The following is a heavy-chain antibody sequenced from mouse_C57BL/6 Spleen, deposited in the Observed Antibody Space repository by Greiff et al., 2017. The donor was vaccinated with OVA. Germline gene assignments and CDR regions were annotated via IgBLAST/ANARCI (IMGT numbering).Heavy chain of an antibody. Sequence: VKLQESGAELVKPGASVKMSCKASGYTFTTYPIEWMKQNHGKSLEWIGNFHPYNDNTKYNEKFKGKATLTVEKSSSTVYLELSRLTSDDSAVYYCARGGAYDGYSNFDYWGQGTTLTVSS. CDR3: ARGGAYDGYSNFDY. V-gene: IGHV1-47*01. CDR2: FHPYNDNT. CDR1: GYTFTTYP. J-gene: IGHJ2*01. D-gene: IGHD2-3*01.